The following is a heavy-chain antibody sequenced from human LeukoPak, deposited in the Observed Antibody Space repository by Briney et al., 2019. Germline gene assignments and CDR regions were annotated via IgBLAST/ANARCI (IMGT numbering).Heavy chain of an antibody. V-gene: IGHV3-30-3*01. J-gene: IGHJ4*02. CDR2: ISYDGSNK. CDR3: AKDHLGATSWFDY. D-gene: IGHD1-26*01. Sequence: GGSLRLSCAASGFTFSSYAMHWVRQAPGKGLEWVAVISYDGSNKYYADSVKGRFTISRDNSKNTLYLQMNSLRAEDTAVYYCAKDHLGATSWFDYWGQGTLVTVSS. CDR1: GFTFSSYA.